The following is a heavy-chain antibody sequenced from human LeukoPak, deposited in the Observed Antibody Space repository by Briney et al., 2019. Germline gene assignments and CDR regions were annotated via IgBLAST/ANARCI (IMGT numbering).Heavy chain of an antibody. CDR1: GFTVSSNY. J-gene: IGHJ4*02. Sequence: LPGGSLRLSCAASGFTVSSNYMSWVRQAPGKGLEWVSVIDSGGSTYYADSVKGRFTISRDNSKNTLYLQTNSLRAEDTAVYYCARVVTAIRHFDYWGQGTLVTVSS. D-gene: IGHD2-21*02. CDR2: IDSGGST. CDR3: ARVVTAIRHFDY. V-gene: IGHV3-53*01.